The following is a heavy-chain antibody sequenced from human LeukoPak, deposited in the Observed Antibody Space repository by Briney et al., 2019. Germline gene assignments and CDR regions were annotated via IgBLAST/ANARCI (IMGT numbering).Heavy chain of an antibody. CDR2: IYTSGST. CDR1: GGSISSYY. Sequence: KSSETLSLTCTVSGGSISSYYWSWIRQPAGKGLEWIGRIYTSGSTNYNPSLKSRVTMSVDTSKNQFSLKLSSVTAADTAVYYCARAPGGSSSWYWRGSYYYYYMDVWGKGTTVTISS. D-gene: IGHD6-13*01. V-gene: IGHV4-4*07. J-gene: IGHJ6*03. CDR3: ARAPGGSSSWYWRGSYYYYYMDV.